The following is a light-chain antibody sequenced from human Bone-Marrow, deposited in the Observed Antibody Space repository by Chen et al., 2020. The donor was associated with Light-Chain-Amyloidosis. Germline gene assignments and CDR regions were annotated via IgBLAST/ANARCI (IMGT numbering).Light chain of an antibody. CDR3: QSADSSGTYEVI. Sequence: SYELTQPPSVSVSPGQTARITCSGDDLPTKYAYWYQQKPGQAPVLVIHRDTERPSGMSERFSGSSSGTTATLTISGVQAEDGADYHCQSADSSGTYEVIFGGGTKLTVL. CDR2: RDT. J-gene: IGLJ2*01. V-gene: IGLV3-25*03. CDR1: DLPTKY.